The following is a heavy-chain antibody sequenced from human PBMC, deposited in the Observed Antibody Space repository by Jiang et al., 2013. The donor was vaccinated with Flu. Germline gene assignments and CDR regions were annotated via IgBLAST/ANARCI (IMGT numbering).Heavy chain of an antibody. CDR1: GGSISSYY. CDR2: IYYSGST. Sequence: GLVKPSETLSLTCTVSGGSISSYYWSWIRQPPGKGLEWIGYIYYSGSTNYNPSLKSRVTISVDTSKNQFSLKLSSVTAADTAVYYCARLEGSYAAFDYWGQGTLVTVSS. CDR3: ARLEGSYAAFDY. V-gene: IGHV4-59*08. D-gene: IGHD1-26*01. J-gene: IGHJ4*02.